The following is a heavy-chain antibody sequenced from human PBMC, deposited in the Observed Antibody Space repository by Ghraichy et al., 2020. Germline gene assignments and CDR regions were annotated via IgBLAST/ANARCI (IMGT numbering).Heavy chain of an antibody. CDR1: GGSISSGGYY. CDR3: ARGTYYYYYGMDV. CDR2: IYYSGST. Sequence: SLNISCTVSGGSISSGGYYWSWIRQHPGKGLEWIGYIYYSGSTYYNPSLKSRVTISVDTSKNQFSLKLSSVTAADTAVYYCARGTYYYYYGMDVWGQGTTVTVSS. J-gene: IGHJ6*02. V-gene: IGHV4-31*03.